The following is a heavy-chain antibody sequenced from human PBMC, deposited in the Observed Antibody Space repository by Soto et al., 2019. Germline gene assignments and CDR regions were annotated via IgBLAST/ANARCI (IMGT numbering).Heavy chain of an antibody. D-gene: IGHD3-10*01. J-gene: IGHJ4*02. CDR2: ISGSNTYR. V-gene: IGHV3-21*03. CDR1: GFTFSTYS. Sequence: EVQLVESGGALVKPGGSLRLSCAASGFTFSTYSMNWVRQAPGKGLEWVSSISGSNTYRYYADSVKGRFTISRDDAKNSLHPQMNSLRAEDPAVYYCARDVYGSGSFSFDYWGQGTRVTV. CDR3: ARDVYGSGSFSFDY.